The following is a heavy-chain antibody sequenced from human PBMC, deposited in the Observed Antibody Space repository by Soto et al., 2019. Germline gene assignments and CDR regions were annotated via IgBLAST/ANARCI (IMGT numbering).Heavy chain of an antibody. CDR1: GYTFNDYC. D-gene: IGHD4-4*01. CDR2: INPNSGST. Sequence: QVQLVQSGAEVKEPGASVNVSCRASGYTFNDYCLHWVRQAPGQGLEWMGWINPNSGSTNLAQRFQGWVTMTRGACISTVYLVLNRLKSDDAAVYYCARVTATSPDAWLDPWGEGTLVTVSA. V-gene: IGHV1-2*04. J-gene: IGHJ5*02. CDR3: ARVTATSPDAWLDP.